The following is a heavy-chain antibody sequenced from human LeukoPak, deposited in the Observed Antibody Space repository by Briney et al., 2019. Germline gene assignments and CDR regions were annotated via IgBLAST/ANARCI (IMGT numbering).Heavy chain of an antibody. D-gene: IGHD2-21*02. CDR1: GFTFSSYA. J-gene: IGHJ4*02. Sequence: GGSLRLSCAASGFTFSSYAMSWVRQAPGKGLKWVAAFSGSGARTYYADSVKGRFTISRDNSKNTLFLEMNSLRVEDTAIYYCAKDRAKFVLVTASTTGFDYWGQGTLVTVSS. V-gene: IGHV3-23*01. CDR2: FSGSGART. CDR3: AKDRAKFVLVTASTTGFDY.